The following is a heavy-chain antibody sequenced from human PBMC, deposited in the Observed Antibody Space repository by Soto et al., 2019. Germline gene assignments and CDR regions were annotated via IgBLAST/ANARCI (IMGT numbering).Heavy chain of an antibody. CDR3: ARSSGITETYRNWFEP. CDR2: ISRSGSYI. Sequence: VGSLRLSCAASRFTFSDYYIIGILQTPLNGLEWVSCISRSGSYIYYGDSVKGRFTISRDNAKNSLYLQMDSLRDEDTAIYYCARSSGITETYRNWFEPWGQGTLVTVSS. D-gene: IGHD3-10*01. V-gene: IGHV3-11*04. J-gene: IGHJ5*02. CDR1: RFTFSDYY.